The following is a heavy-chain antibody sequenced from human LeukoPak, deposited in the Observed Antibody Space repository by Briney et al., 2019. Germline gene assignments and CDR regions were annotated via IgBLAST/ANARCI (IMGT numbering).Heavy chain of an antibody. CDR2: INYSGTT. CDR1: GGSITTYY. J-gene: IGHJ3*02. CDR3: ARPNDSGTYYRAFDI. Sequence: PLETLSLTRTVSGGSITTYYWSWIRQPPGKGLEWIGYINYSGTTNYNHSLKSRVTISVDTSKNQFSLKLTSVTAADTAVYYCARPNDSGTYYRAFDIWGQGTMVTVSS. V-gene: IGHV4-59*01. D-gene: IGHD3-10*01.